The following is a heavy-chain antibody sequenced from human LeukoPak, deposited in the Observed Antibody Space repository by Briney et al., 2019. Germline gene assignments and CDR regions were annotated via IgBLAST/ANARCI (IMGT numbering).Heavy chain of an antibody. J-gene: IGHJ4*02. CDR3: AREGGPSRGWSIDY. D-gene: IGHD6-19*01. CDR2: INSDGRST. CDR1: GSTFSSYW. V-gene: IGHV3-74*01. Sequence: PGRSLRLSCAASGSTFSSYWMHWVRQVPGKGLEWVSRINSDGRSTSYADSVKGRSTMSRDNAKNTLYLQMNSLRVEDTAVYYCAREGGPSRGWSIDYWGQGTLVTVSS.